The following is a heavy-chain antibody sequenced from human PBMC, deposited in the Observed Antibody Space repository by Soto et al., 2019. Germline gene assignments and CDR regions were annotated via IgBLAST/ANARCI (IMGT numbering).Heavy chain of an antibody. V-gene: IGHV1-69*01. J-gene: IGHJ4*02. CDR2: IIPIFGTA. CDR1: GGTFSRYA. Sequence: QVQLVQSGAEVKQPGSSVKVSCKASGGTFSRYAISWVRQAPGQGLQWMGGIIPIFGTANYAQKFQDRVTITADEFARTAYMELSSLRSEDTAVYYCARDREDIVVVPAADWGQGTLVTVSS. CDR3: ARDREDIVVVPAAD. D-gene: IGHD2-2*01.